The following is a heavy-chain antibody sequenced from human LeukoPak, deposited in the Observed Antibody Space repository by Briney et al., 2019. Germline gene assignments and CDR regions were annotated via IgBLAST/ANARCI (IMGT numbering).Heavy chain of an antibody. CDR2: IYTGGNT. CDR1: GFTVDSNY. D-gene: IGHD3-9*01. CDR3: ARGDDTGYYAYFDS. V-gene: IGHV3-53*01. J-gene: IGHJ4*02. Sequence: PGGSLRLSCAASGFTVDSNYLSWVRQAPGKGLEWVSTIYTGGNTYYAASVKGRFTISRDFSKNTVFLHMNSLRAEDTAMYYCARGDDTGYYAYFDSWGQGALVTVPS.